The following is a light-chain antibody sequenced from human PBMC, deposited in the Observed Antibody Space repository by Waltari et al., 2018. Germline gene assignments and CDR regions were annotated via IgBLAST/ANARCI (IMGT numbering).Light chain of an antibody. CDR1: SRDVGGYNY. CDR2: DVT. V-gene: IGLV2-11*01. CDR3: SSYAGSYSWV. J-gene: IGLJ3*02. Sequence: QSALTQPRSVSESPGQSVTISCTGTSRDVGGYNYVFWYQHHPGKAPKLIISDVTKRPSGVPDRFSGSKSGNTASLTISGLQADDEADYYCSSYAGSYSWVFGGGTKLTVL.